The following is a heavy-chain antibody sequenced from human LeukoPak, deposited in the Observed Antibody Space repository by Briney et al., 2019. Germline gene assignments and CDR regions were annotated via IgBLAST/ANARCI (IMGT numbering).Heavy chain of an antibody. D-gene: IGHD3-22*01. J-gene: IGHJ5*02. Sequence: GESLKISCKGSGYSFSSYWIGWVRQMPGKGLEWMGIIYPGDSDTRYTPSFQGQFTISADKSISTAYLQWSSLKASDTAMYYCARRLGSFSSGYEGRWFDPWGQGTLVTVSS. CDR1: GYSFSSYW. CDR3: ARRLGSFSSGYEGRWFDP. V-gene: IGHV5-51*01. CDR2: IYPGDSDT.